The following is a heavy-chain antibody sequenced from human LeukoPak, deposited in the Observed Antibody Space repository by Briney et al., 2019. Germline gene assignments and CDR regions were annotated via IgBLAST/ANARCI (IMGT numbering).Heavy chain of an antibody. V-gene: IGHV1-69*04. J-gene: IGHJ4*02. Sequence: SVKVSCKTSGGTFSSYAISWVRQAPGQGLEWMGRIIPILGIANYAQKFQGRVTITADKSTSTAYMELSSLRAEDTAVYYCAKDLCGGDCYPIKDWGQGTLVTVSS. CDR2: IIPILGIA. CDR3: AKDLCGGDCYPIKD. D-gene: IGHD2-21*02. CDR1: GGTFSSYA.